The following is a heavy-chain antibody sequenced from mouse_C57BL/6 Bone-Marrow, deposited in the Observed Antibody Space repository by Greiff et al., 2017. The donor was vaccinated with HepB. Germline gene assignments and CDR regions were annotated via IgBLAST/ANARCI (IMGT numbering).Heavy chain of an antibody. CDR3: ADGVTTDFDY. J-gene: IGHJ2*01. Sequence: VQLQQSGPELVKPGASVKISCKASGYAFSSSWMNWVKHRPGKGLEWIGRIYPGDGDTNYNGKFKGKATLTADKSSSTAYMQLSSLTSEDSAVYFCADGVTTDFDYWGQGTTLTVSS. D-gene: IGHD1-1*01. CDR1: GYAFSSSW. V-gene: IGHV1-82*01. CDR2: IYPGDGDT.